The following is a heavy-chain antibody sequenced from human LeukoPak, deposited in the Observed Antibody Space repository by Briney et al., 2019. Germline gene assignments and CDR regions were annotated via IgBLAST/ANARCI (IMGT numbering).Heavy chain of an antibody. J-gene: IGHJ4*02. Sequence: TPSETLSLTCAVYGGSFSGYYWSWIRQPPGKGLEWIGEINHSGSTNYNPSLKSRVTISVDTSKNQFSLKLSSVTAADTAVYYCARGGHLDIVVVPAAYYFDYWGQGTLVTVSS. CDR1: GGSFSGYY. CDR2: INHSGST. V-gene: IGHV4-34*01. CDR3: ARGGHLDIVVVPAAYYFDY. D-gene: IGHD2-2*03.